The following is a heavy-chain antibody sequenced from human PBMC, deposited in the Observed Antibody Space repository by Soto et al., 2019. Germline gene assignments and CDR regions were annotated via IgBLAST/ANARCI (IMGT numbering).Heavy chain of an antibody. Sequence: QVQLVQSGAEVRKPGASVKVSCRASGYTFNRHYIQWVRQAPGQGLEWMGRIDPIGGDTNYAKKFQGRVTLTSDTSTSTVYMELSSLRSEDTAVYYCAKRRGVGLTRSSFDYWGPGTLVNVSS. CDR2: IDPIGGDT. J-gene: IGHJ4*02. D-gene: IGHD1-26*01. V-gene: IGHV1-46*02. CDR3: AKRRGVGLTRSSFDY. CDR1: GYTFNRHY.